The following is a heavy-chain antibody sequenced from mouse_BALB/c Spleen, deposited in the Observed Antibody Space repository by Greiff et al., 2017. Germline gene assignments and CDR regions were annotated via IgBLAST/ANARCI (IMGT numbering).Heavy chain of an antibody. CDR1: GFTFSGFG. CDR2: ISSGSSTI. V-gene: IGHV5-17*02. Sequence: EVKLVESGGGLVQPGGSRKLSCAASGFTFSGFGMHWVRQAPEKGLEWVAYISSGSSTIYYADTVKGRFTISRDNPKNTLFLQMTSLRSEDTAMYYCARWGYYFDYWGQGTTLTVSS. CDR3: ARWGYYFDY. J-gene: IGHJ2*01.